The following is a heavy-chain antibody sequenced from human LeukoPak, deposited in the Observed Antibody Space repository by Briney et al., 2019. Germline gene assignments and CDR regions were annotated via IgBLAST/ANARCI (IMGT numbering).Heavy chain of an antibody. V-gene: IGHV4-31*03. CDR1: GGSISSGGYF. Sequence: PSQTLSLTCTVSGGSISSGGYFWSWIRQHPGKGLEWLGYIYYSGSTYYNPSLKSRVTISVDTSKNQFSLKLSSVTAADTAVYYCARDVRQTGIAAAGTNWFDPSGQGTLVTVSS. CDR3: ARDVRQTGIAAAGTNWFDP. J-gene: IGHJ5*02. D-gene: IGHD6-13*01. CDR2: IYYSGST.